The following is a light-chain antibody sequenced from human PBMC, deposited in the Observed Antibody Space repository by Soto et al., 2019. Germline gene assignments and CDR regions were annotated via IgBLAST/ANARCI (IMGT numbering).Light chain of an antibody. CDR2: GAS. CDR1: QSVGNN. J-gene: IGKJ4*01. V-gene: IGKV3-15*01. CDR3: QQYGSTPLT. Sequence: ETVMTQSQATLSLSPGETATLSCRASQSVGNNLAWYQHKRGQAPRLLFYGASTRATGIPARFSGSGSGTEFTLTITSLQSEDFALYYCQQYGSTPLTFGGGTKVEIK.